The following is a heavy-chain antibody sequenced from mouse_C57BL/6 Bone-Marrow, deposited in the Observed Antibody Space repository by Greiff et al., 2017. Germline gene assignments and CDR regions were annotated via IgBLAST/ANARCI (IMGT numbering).Heavy chain of an antibody. J-gene: IGHJ4*01. D-gene: IGHD2-4*01. Sequence: QVQLQQSGAELARPGASVKLSCKASGYTFTSYGISWVKQRTGQGLEWIGEIYPRSGNTYYTEKFEGKATLTADTSSSTAYMELRCLTSEDSAVYFCARYYDYDGVAMDYWGQRTSVTGSS. CDR2: IYPRSGNT. CDR3: ARYYDYDGVAMDY. V-gene: IGHV1-81*01. CDR1: GYTFTSYG.